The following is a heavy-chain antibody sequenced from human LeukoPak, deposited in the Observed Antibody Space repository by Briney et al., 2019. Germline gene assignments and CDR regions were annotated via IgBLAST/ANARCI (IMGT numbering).Heavy chain of an antibody. Sequence: GGSLRLSCAASGFTFSSYGMHWVRQAPGKGLEWVAVISYDGSNKYYADSVKGRFTISRGNSKNTLYLQMNSLRAEDTAVYYCARNPSSGSFPYDAFDIWGQGTMVTVSS. CDR1: GFTFSSYG. D-gene: IGHD3-10*01. CDR3: ARNPSSGSFPYDAFDI. J-gene: IGHJ3*02. V-gene: IGHV3-30*03. CDR2: ISYDGSNK.